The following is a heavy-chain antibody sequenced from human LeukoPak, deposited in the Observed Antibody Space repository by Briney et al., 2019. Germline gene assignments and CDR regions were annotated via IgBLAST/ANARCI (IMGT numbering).Heavy chain of an antibody. Sequence: ASVKVSCKASGYTFSSSGISWVRQAPGQGLEWMGWISAYNGNTNYAQKVQGRVSMTTDTSTSTAYMELRSLRSDDTAVYYCARAGVQQQHDYWGQGTLVTVSS. CDR1: GYTFSSSG. D-gene: IGHD6-13*01. CDR3: ARAGVQQQHDY. CDR2: ISAYNGNT. J-gene: IGHJ4*02. V-gene: IGHV1-18*01.